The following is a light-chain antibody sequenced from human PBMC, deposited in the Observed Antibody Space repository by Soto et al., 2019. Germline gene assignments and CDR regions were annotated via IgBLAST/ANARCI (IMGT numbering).Light chain of an antibody. CDR2: AAS. Sequence: DIQMTQSPSSLSASVGDRVTITCRASHNIIDYLKWYHQKPGKAPQLLIYAASSLQSGVPSRFSGGASRTDFTLTINRLQPEDFATYYCHHVSSKPAFGQGTKVDI. V-gene: IGKV1-39*01. J-gene: IGKJ1*01. CDR1: HNIIDY. CDR3: HHVSSKPA.